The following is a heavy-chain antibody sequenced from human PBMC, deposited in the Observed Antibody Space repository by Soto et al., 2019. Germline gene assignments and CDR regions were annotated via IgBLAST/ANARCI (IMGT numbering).Heavy chain of an antibody. Sequence: PSETLSLTCAVYGGSFSGYYWSWIRQPPGKGLEWIGEINHSGSTNYNPSLKSRVTISVDTSKNQFSLKLSSVTAADTAVYYCARGRGYCTNGVCYSRLRAFDIWGQGTMVTVSS. J-gene: IGHJ3*02. CDR3: ARGRGYCTNGVCYSRLRAFDI. CDR1: GGSFSGYY. V-gene: IGHV4-34*01. D-gene: IGHD2-8*01. CDR2: INHSGST.